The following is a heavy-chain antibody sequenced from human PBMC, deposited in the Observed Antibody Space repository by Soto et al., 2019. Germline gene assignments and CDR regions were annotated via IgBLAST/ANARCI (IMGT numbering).Heavy chain of an antibody. V-gene: IGHV3-30-3*01. Sequence: XGSLRLSCAASGFTFSTYARHWVRQAPGKGLEWVATVTFDGSNKYHADSVEGRFTISRDDSKNTLYLQLNSLRAEDTAVYYCGRITLKTSVDTFDSWGQGTMVTVSS. CDR3: GRITLKTSVDTFDS. CDR1: GFTFSTYA. CDR2: VTFDGSNK. J-gene: IGHJ3*01. D-gene: IGHD3-22*01.